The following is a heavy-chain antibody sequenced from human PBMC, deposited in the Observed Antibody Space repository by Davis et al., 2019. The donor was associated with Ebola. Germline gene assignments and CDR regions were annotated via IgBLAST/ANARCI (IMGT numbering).Heavy chain of an antibody. Sequence: GESLKISCAASGFSVSSTYVSWVRQAPGKGLEWVSVMYTACTTRCTDYADSVKGRFIVSRDNSKNTVFLEMNSLRDADTAVYYCARHYSTVWYHYDYFDYWGQGVLVTVSS. J-gene: IGHJ4*02. V-gene: IGHV3-66*04. CDR2: MYTACTTRCT. CDR1: GFSVSSTY. D-gene: IGHD6-19*01. CDR3: ARHYSTVWYHYDYFDY.